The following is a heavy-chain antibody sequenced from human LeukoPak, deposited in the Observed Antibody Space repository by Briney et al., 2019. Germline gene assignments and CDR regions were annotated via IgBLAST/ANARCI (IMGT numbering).Heavy chain of an antibody. Sequence: GGSLRLSCAASGFTFSSYAMSLVRQAPGKGLEWVSAISGSGGSTYYADSVKGRFTISRDNSKNTLYLQMNSLRAEDTAVYYCAKESLYYYDSSGYYSYYFDYWGQGTLVTVSS. CDR1: GFTFSSYA. V-gene: IGHV3-23*01. D-gene: IGHD3-22*01. CDR2: ISGSGGST. CDR3: AKESLYYYDSSGYYSYYFDY. J-gene: IGHJ4*02.